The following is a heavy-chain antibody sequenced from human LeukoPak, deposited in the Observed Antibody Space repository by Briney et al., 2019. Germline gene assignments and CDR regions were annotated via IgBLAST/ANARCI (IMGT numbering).Heavy chain of an antibody. V-gene: IGHV3-21*01. CDR1: GFTFSSYS. J-gene: IGHJ6*03. D-gene: IGHD3-9*01. CDR2: ISLISSYI. Sequence: GGSLRLSCAASGFTFSSYSMNWVRQAPGKGLEWVSSISLISSYIYYADSVKGRFTITRANAKSSLYLQMNSLRAADTAVYYCARINYAILTGYHRTTDYYYYYYMDVWGKGTTVTISS. CDR3: ARINYAILTGYHRTTDYYYYYYMDV.